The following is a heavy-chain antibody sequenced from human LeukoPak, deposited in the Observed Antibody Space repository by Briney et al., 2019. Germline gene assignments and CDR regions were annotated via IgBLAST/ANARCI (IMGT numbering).Heavy chain of an antibody. D-gene: IGHD3-10*01. CDR3: APSIVRGVIMPLIYD. Sequence: GGSLRLSCAASGFTFSSYAMHWVRQSPGKGLEWVAVISYDGSNKYYADSVKGRFTISSDNSKKTLYLQMNSLRAEDTAVYYCAPSIVRGVIMPLIYDWNQGTLVTVSS. J-gene: IGHJ4*02. CDR1: GFTFSSYA. V-gene: IGHV3-30-3*01. CDR2: ISYDGSNK.